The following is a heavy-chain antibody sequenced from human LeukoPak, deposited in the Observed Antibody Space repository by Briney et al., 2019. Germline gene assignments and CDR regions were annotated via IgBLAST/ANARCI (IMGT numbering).Heavy chain of an antibody. CDR1: GGSFSGHY. CDR3: ARRGIAARRLGIDY. D-gene: IGHD6-6*01. CDR2: IDHSGNT. J-gene: IGHJ4*02. V-gene: IGHV4-34*01. Sequence: SETLSLACAVSGGSFSGHYWSWIRQSPGEGLEWIGEIDHSGNTNYNPSLKGRLTISVDTSKSQFSLKLSSVTAADTAVYYCARRGIAARRLGIDYWGQGTLVTVSS.